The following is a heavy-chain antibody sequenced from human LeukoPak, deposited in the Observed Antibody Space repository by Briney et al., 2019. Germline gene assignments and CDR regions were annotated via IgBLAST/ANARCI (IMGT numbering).Heavy chain of an antibody. Sequence: GGSLRLSCAASEFIFSSFAMNWVRQAPGKGLEWVSSISSSSYIYYADSVKGRFTISRDNAKNSLYLQMNSLRAEDTAVYYCASPTGTQGYWGQGTLVTVSS. CDR3: ASPTGTQGY. V-gene: IGHV3-21*01. J-gene: IGHJ4*02. D-gene: IGHD1-1*01. CDR1: EFIFSSFA. CDR2: ISSSSYI.